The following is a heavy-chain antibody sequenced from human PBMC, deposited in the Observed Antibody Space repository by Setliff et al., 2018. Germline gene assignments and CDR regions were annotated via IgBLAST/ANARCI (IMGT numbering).Heavy chain of an antibody. V-gene: IGHV3-23*01. J-gene: IGHJ4*02. Sequence: LRLSCAASGFTFSSYAMSWVRQAPGRGLEWVSTINGPGGITTYANSVKGRFTISRDNSKNTLYLQVNSLRAEDTAVYYCVIDPWGSGAYVGDYWGQGTLVTGSS. CDR2: INGPGGIT. CDR1: GFTFSSYA. D-gene: IGHD3-10*01. CDR3: VIDPWGSGAYVGDY.